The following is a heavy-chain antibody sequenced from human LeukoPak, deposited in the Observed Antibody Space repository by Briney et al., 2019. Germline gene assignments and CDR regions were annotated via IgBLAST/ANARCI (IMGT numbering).Heavy chain of an antibody. V-gene: IGHV4-34*01. CDR2: INHSGST. Sequence: SETLSLTCAVYGGSFSGYYWSWIRQPPGKGLEWIGEINHSGSTNYNPSLKSRVTISVDKSKNQFSLKLSSVTAADTAVYYCARGGGSLGYWGQGTLVTVSS. CDR3: ARGGGSLGY. CDR1: GGSFSGYY. D-gene: IGHD3-16*01. J-gene: IGHJ4*02.